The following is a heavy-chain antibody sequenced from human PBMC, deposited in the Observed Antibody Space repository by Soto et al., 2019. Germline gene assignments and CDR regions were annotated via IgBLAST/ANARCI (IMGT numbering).Heavy chain of an antibody. Sequence: SETLSLTCAVYGGSFSGYYWSWIRQPPGKGLEWIGEISHSGSTNYNPSLKSRVTISVDPSTNQFSLKLTSVTAADTAVYYCATNRGYDFYYFDSWGQGALVTVSS. D-gene: IGHD5-12*01. CDR3: ATNRGYDFYYFDS. V-gene: IGHV4-34*01. CDR2: ISHSGST. CDR1: GGSFSGYY. J-gene: IGHJ4*02.